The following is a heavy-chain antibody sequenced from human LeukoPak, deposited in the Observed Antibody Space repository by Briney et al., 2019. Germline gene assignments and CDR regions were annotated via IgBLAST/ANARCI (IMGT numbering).Heavy chain of an antibody. CDR1: VYSCTGYY. Sequence: GASVKVSCKPSVYSCTGYYMQWVRQAPGQGLEWVGWINPNSGGTNYAQKSKGRVTMTRDTSISTAHMDLNRLRSDDTAVYYCARDPDYCDSSGSPGLGHWGQGTLVTVSS. CDR2: INPNSGGT. V-gene: IGHV1-2*02. D-gene: IGHD3-22*01. J-gene: IGHJ4*02. CDR3: ARDPDYCDSSGSPGLGH.